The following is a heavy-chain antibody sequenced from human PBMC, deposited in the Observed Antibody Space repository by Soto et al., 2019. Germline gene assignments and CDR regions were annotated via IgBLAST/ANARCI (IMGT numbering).Heavy chain of an antibody. CDR2: IIPILGIA. Sequence: ASVKVSCKASGGTFSSYTISWVRQAPGQGLEWMGRIIPILGIANYAQKFQGRVTITADKSTSTAYMELSSLRSEDTAVYYCARDRVLGGSQAPYYDYWGQGTLVTVSS. CDR3: ARDRVLGGSQAPYYDY. CDR1: GGTFSSYT. D-gene: IGHD2-8*01. V-gene: IGHV1-69*04. J-gene: IGHJ4*02.